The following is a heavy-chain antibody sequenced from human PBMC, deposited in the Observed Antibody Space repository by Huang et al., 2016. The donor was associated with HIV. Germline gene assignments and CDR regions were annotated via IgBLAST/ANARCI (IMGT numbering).Heavy chain of an antibody. V-gene: IGHV1-69*01. CDR1: GGPFSSCG. Sequence: QVQLVQSGAEVKKPGSSVKVSCRASGGPFSSCGISWVRQAPGQGLEGMGGIIPIFGTPNYAQKFQGRVTITADESTSTAYMELSSLRSEDTAVYYCARWEAAADNNWFDPWGQGTLVTVSS. CDR3: ARWEAAADNNWFDP. CDR2: IIPIFGTP. J-gene: IGHJ5*02. D-gene: IGHD6-13*01.